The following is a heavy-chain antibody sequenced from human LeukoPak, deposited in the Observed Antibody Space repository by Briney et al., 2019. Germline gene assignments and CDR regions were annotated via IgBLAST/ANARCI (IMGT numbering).Heavy chain of an antibody. CDR1: GGSISSYY. V-gene: IGHV4-4*07. D-gene: IGHD3-3*01. J-gene: IGHJ6*03. CDR3: ARVDRGQGDWSNYYYMDV. CDR2: IYTSGST. Sequence: PSETLSLTCTVSGGSISSYYWSWIRQPAGKGLEWIGRIYTSGSTNYNPSLKSRVTMSVDTSKNQFSLKLSSVTAADTAVYYCARVDRGQGDWSNYYYMDVWGKGTTVTVSS.